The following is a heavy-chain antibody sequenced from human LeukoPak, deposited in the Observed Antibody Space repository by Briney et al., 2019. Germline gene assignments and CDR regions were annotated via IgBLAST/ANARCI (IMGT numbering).Heavy chain of an antibody. CDR2: ISGSGGST. CDR1: GFTFSSYA. Sequence: GGSLRLSCAASGFTFSSYAMSWVRQAPGKGLEWVSAISGSGGSTYYADSVKGRFTISRDNSKNTLYLQMNGLRAEDTAVYYCAKDQSFSSTWYRGMDVWGQGTTVTVSS. J-gene: IGHJ6*02. CDR3: AKDQSFSSTWYRGMDV. D-gene: IGHD6-13*01. V-gene: IGHV3-23*01.